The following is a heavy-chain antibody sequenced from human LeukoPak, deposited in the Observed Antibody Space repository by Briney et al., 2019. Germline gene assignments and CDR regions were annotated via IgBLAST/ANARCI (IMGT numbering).Heavy chain of an antibody. V-gene: IGHV4-31*03. CDR2: IYYSGST. CDR1: GGSISSGGYY. D-gene: IGHD5-12*01. CDR3: ARVQRRGYVPSCWFDP. J-gene: IGHJ5*02. Sequence: SETLSLTCTVSGGSISSGGYYWSWIRQHPGKGLEWIGYIYYSGSTYYNPSLKSRVTISVDTSKNQFSLKLSSVTAADTAVYYCARVQRRGYVPSCWFDPWGQGTLVTVSS.